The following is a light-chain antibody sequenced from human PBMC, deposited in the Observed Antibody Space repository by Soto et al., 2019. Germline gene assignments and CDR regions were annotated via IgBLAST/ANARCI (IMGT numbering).Light chain of an antibody. J-gene: IGLJ2*01. CDR2: SNN. V-gene: IGLV1-44*01. Sequence: QSALTQPPSASGTPGQRVTIPCSGSSSNIGSNTVNWYQQLPGTAPKLVIYSNNQRPSGVPDRFPGSKSGTSASLAISGLQSEDEADYYCVAWDDSLNGYVVFGGGTKVTVL. CDR3: VAWDDSLNGYVV. CDR1: SSNIGSNT.